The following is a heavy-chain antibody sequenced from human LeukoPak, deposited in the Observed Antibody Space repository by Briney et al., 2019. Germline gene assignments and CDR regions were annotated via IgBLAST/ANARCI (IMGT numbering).Heavy chain of an antibody. CDR3: ARAAGQYSGYRWGFDDY. J-gene: IGHJ4*02. Sequence: ASVKVSCKASGCTFTSYDINWVRQATGQGLEWMGWMNPNSGNTGYAQKFQGRVTMTRNTSISTAYMELSSLRSEDTAVYYCARAAGQYSGYRWGFDDYWGQGTLVTVSS. V-gene: IGHV1-8*01. D-gene: IGHD5-12*01. CDR2: MNPNSGNT. CDR1: GCTFTSYD.